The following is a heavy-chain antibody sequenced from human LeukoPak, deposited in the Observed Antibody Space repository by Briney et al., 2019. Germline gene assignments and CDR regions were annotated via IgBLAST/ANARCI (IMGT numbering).Heavy chain of an antibody. CDR2: ISSSSSYI. Sequence: GGSLRLSCAASGFTFSSYSMNWVRQAPGKGLEWVSSISSSSSYIYYADSVKGRFTISRDNAKNSLDLQMNSLRAEDTAVYYCARGSTVTQFDYWGQGTLVTVSS. V-gene: IGHV3-21*01. J-gene: IGHJ4*02. D-gene: IGHD4-17*01. CDR1: GFTFSSYS. CDR3: ARGSTVTQFDY.